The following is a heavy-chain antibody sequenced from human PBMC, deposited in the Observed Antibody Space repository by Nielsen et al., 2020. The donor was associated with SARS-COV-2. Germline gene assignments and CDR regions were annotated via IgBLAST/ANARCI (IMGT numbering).Heavy chain of an antibody. D-gene: IGHD4-17*01. J-gene: IGHJ6*03. CDR1: GDSVSSSSAA. CDR3: ARARGAYGDYYYYYYTDV. CDR2: TYYRSKWYN. Sequence: SQTLSLTCAISGDSVSSSSAAWNWLRQSPSRGLEWLGRTYYRSKWYNDYAVSVKSRITINPDTSKNQFSLHLNSATPEDTAVYYCARARGAYGDYYYYYYTDVWGKGTTVTVSS. V-gene: IGHV6-1*01.